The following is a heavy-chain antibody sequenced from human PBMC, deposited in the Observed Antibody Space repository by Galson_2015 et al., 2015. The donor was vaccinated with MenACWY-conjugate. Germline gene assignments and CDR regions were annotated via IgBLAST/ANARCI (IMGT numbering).Heavy chain of an antibody. CDR2: ISSNGGST. CDR3: VKAGGSYRWVYNWFDP. V-gene: IGHV3-64D*06. Sequence: SLRLSCAASGFTFSSYAMHWVRQAPGKGLEYVSAISSNGGSTYYADSVKGRFTISRDNSKNTLYLQMSSLRAEDTAVYYCVKAGGSYRWVYNWFDPWGQGTLVTASS. CDR1: GFTFSSYA. J-gene: IGHJ5*02. D-gene: IGHD1-26*01.